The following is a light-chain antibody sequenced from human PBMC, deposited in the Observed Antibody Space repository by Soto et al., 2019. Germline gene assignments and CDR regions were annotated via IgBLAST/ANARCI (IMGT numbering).Light chain of an antibody. J-gene: IGLJ2*01. V-gene: IGLV2-8*01. Sequence: QSALTQPPSASGSPGQSVTISCTGTSSDVGGYNFVSWYQQHQGKAPKLMIYEVSKRPSGVPDRFSGSKSDNTASLTVSGLQAEDEADYYCSSYAGSNNLVFGGGTKLTVL. CDR3: SSYAGSNNLV. CDR2: EVS. CDR1: SSDVGGYNF.